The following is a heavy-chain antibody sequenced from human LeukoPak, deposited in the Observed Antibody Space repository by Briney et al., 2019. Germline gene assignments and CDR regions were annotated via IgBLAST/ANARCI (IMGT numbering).Heavy chain of an antibody. CDR3: ARDPGVPGYYYYYMDV. D-gene: IGHD1-14*01. V-gene: IGHV1-46*01. J-gene: IGHJ6*03. CDR2: INPSGGGA. Sequence: GASVKVSCKASGYTFTSYYIHWVRQAPGQGLEWMGTINPSGGGASHAQKFQGRVTMTRDMSTTTVYMGLSSLRSEDTAVYYCARDPGVPGYYYYYMDVWGKGTTVTVSS. CDR1: GYTFTSYY.